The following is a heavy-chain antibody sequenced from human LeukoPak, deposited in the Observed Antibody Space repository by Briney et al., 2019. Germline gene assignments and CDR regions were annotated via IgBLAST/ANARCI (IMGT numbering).Heavy chain of an antibody. CDR3: AKSRGVAGFDY. CDR1: GFTFSSYA. D-gene: IGHD6-19*01. CDR2: ISGSGGST. Sequence: GGSLRLSCAASGFTFSSYAMSWVRQAPGKGLEWVSAISGSGGSTCYADSVKGRFTISRDNSKNTVFLQMNSLRAEDTAVYYCAKSRGVAGFDYWGQGTLVTVSS. V-gene: IGHV3-23*01. J-gene: IGHJ4*02.